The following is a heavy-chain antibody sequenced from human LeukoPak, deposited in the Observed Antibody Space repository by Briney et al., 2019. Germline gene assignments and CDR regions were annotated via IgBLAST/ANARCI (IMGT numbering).Heavy chain of an antibody. V-gene: IGHV3-11*01. Sequence: SYISSSGSTIYYADSVKGRFTISRDNAKNSLYLQMNSLRAEDTALYYCSRGGSYYYGSGRDFDYWGQGTLVTVSS. CDR3: SRGGSYYYGSGRDFDY. CDR2: ISSSGSTI. D-gene: IGHD3-10*01. J-gene: IGHJ4*02.